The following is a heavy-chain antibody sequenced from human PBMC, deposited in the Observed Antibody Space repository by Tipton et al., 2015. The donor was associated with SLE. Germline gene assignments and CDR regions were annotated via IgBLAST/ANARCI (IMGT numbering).Heavy chain of an antibody. J-gene: IGHJ4*02. D-gene: IGHD3-16*01. V-gene: IGHV4-4*07. CDR2: IDSSGNT. CDR3: ARDSGAGGYGDF. Sequence: TLSLTCTVSGGSISGDYWSWIRQPAGRGPEWIGHIDSSGNTDYSPSLKSRVTMSLDPSKKQFPLNLRSVTAADTAVYYCARDSGAGGYGDFWGQGTLVTVSS. CDR1: GGSISGDY.